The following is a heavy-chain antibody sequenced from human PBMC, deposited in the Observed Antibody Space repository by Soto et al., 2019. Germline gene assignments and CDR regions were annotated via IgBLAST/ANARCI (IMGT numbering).Heavy chain of an antibody. CDR3: ARVGSSGWYNY. CDR2: INHSGST. CDR1: GGSFSGYY. V-gene: IGHV4-34*01. J-gene: IGHJ4*02. Sequence: SETLSLTCAVYGGSFSGYYWSWIRQPPGKGLEWIGEINHSGSTNYNPSLKSRVTISVDTSKNQFSLKLSSVTAADTAVYYCARVGSSGWYNYWGQGTLVTVSS. D-gene: IGHD6-19*01.